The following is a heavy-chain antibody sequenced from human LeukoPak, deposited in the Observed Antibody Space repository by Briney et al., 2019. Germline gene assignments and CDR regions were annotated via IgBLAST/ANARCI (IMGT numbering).Heavy chain of an antibody. CDR2: INPHSGGT. Sequence: GASVKVSCKTSGYTFTDYYMHWVRQAPGQGLEWMGWINPHSGGTYYAQKFQGGVTMTRDSSTSTAYMELSNLRSDDTAVYYCARDGPSMVRAVIPFDIWGQGTMVTVSS. CDR3: ARDGPSMVRAVIPFDI. CDR1: GYTFTDYY. J-gene: IGHJ3*02. V-gene: IGHV1-2*02. D-gene: IGHD3-10*01.